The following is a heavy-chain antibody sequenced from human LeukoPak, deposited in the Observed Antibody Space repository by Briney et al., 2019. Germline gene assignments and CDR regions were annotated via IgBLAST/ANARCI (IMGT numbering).Heavy chain of an antibody. CDR1: GGTFSSYT. V-gene: IGHV1-69*02. Sequence: GASVKVSCKASGGTFSSYTISWVRQAPGQGLDWMGRIIPILGIANYAQKFQGRVTITADKSTSTAYMELCSLRSEDTAVYYCARSEYDCSSTSCYSVRDTYYFDYWGQGTLVTVYS. D-gene: IGHD2-2*01. J-gene: IGHJ4*02. CDR3: ARSEYDCSSTSCYSVRDTYYFDY. CDR2: IIPILGIA.